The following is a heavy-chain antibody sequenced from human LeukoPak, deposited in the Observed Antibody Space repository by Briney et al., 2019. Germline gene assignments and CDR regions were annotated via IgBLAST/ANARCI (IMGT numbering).Heavy chain of an antibody. D-gene: IGHD6-13*01. CDR2: IYYSGST. CDR1: GGPISSYY. Sequence: PSETLSLTCTVSGGPISSYYWSWFRQPPGKGLEWIGSIYYSGSTYYNPSLKSRVTISVDTSKNQFSLKLSSVTAADTAVYYCAREEHTSSSFDYWGQGTLVTVSS. CDR3: AREEHTSSSFDY. J-gene: IGHJ4*02. V-gene: IGHV4-39*07.